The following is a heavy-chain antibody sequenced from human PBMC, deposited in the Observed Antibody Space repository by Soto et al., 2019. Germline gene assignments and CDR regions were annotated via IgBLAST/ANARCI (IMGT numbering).Heavy chain of an antibody. CDR3: AKEKYSSSSEEYFDY. CDR2: ISGSGGST. D-gene: IGHD6-6*01. V-gene: IGHV3-23*01. CDR1: GFTFSIYA. Sequence: EVQLLESGGGLVQPGGSLRLSCAASGFTFSIYAMSWVRQAPGKGLEWVSAISGSGGSTYYADSVKGRFTISRDNSKNTLYLQMNSLRAEDTAVYYCAKEKYSSSSEEYFDYCCQGTLVTVSS. J-gene: IGHJ4*02.